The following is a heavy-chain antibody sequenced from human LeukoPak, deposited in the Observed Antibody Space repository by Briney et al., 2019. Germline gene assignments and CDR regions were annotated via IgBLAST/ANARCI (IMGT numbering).Heavy chain of an antibody. D-gene: IGHD6-19*01. CDR2: MYYNGDRI. V-gene: IGHV3-74*01. CDR3: AREVYSSHDYFDY. J-gene: IGHJ4*02. CDR1: GFTFRDYW. Sequence: PGGPLRLSCTASGFTFRDYWMHWVRHSPGKGPVWVSRMYYNGDRITYADSVKGRFTISRDNAKNTLHLQMSSLRGEDTAVYYCAREVYSSHDYFDYWGQGTLVTVSS.